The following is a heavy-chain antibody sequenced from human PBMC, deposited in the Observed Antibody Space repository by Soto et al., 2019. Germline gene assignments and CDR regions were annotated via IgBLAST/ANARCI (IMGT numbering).Heavy chain of an antibody. CDR3: ARGHSSSWTFFDY. D-gene: IGHD6-13*01. Sequence: ASVKVSCKASGYTFTSYDIDWVRQATGQGLEWMGWMNPNSGNTGYAQKFQGRVTMTRNTSISTAYMELSSVTAADTAVYYCARGHSSSWTFFDYWGQGTLVTVSS. CDR1: GYTFTSYD. J-gene: IGHJ4*02. V-gene: IGHV1-8*01. CDR2: MNPNSGNT.